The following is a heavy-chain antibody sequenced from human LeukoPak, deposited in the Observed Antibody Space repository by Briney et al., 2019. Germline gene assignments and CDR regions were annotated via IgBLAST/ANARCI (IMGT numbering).Heavy chain of an antibody. V-gene: IGHV4-34*01. CDR2: INHSGST. CDR1: GGSFSGYY. CDR3: ARANYDILTGSGTGTPAYGSGDWFDP. Sequence: SETLSLTCAVYGGSFSGYYWSWIRQPPGKGLEWIGEINHSGSTNYNPSLKSRVTISVDTSKNQFSLKLSSVTAADTAMYYCARANYDILTGSGTGTPAYGSGDWFDPWGQGTLVTVSS. J-gene: IGHJ5*02. D-gene: IGHD3-9*01.